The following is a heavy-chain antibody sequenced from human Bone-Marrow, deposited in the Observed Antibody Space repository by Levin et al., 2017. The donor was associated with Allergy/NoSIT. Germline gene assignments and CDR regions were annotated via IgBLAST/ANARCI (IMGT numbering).Heavy chain of an antibody. Sequence: RASVKVSCKASGYTFTSYYMHWVRQAPGQGLEWMGIINPSGGSTSYAQKFQGRVTMTRDTSTSTVYMELSSLRSEDTAVYYCARAGRTMIVVGKPAYFDYWGQGTLVTVSS. CDR1: GYTFTSYY. CDR3: ARAGRTMIVVGKPAYFDY. J-gene: IGHJ4*02. D-gene: IGHD3-22*01. CDR2: INPSGGST. V-gene: IGHV1-46*01.